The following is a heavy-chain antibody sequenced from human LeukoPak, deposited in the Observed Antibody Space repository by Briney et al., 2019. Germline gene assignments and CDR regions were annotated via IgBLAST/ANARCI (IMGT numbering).Heavy chain of an antibody. Sequence: ASVKVSCKASGYTFTCYYMHWVRQAPGQGLEWMGWINPNSGGTNYAQKFQGRVTMTRDTSISTAYMELSRLRSDDTAVYYCARDYYDSSGYFYWGQGTLVTVSS. CDR2: INPNSGGT. CDR3: ARDYYDSSGYFY. J-gene: IGHJ4*02. D-gene: IGHD3-22*01. V-gene: IGHV1-2*02. CDR1: GYTFTCYY.